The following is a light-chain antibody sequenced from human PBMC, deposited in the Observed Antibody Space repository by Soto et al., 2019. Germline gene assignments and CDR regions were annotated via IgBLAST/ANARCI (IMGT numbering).Light chain of an antibody. CDR2: WSS. V-gene: IGKV4-1*01. CDR1: QSVFYSSKNQ. J-gene: IGKJ1*01. Sequence: DIVVTQSPASLAVSLGEGATINCNSSQSVFYSSKNQLAWFQQKPGQPPKLLIYWSSTRKSGVPDRFSGSGSGTDFTLTISSLQAEDVAVYYCQQYYAIPWTFGQGTKVEIK. CDR3: QQYYAIPWT.